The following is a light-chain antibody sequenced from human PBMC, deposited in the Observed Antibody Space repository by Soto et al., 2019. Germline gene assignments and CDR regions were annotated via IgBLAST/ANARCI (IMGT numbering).Light chain of an antibody. CDR1: QSVSSN. Sequence: EIVITQSPSTLSVSPGERATLSCRASQSVSSNLAWYQQKPGQAPRLLIYGAFSRATGIPDRFSGSGSGTDFTLTISRLEPEDFAVYYCQQYGSSPPLTFGGGTKVDI. J-gene: IGKJ4*01. CDR2: GAF. V-gene: IGKV3-20*01. CDR3: QQYGSSPPLT.